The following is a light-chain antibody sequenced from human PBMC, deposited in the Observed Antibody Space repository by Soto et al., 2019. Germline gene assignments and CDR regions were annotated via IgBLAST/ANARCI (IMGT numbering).Light chain of an antibody. CDR1: SSDVGGYNY. CDR3: SSYTSSSPPYV. CDR2: DVS. V-gene: IGLV2-14*01. Sequence: LTQSGSVCGSPWQLIAISCTRTSSDVGGYNYVSWYQQHPGKAPKLMIYDVSNRPSGVSNRFSGSKSGNTASLTISGLQAEDEADYYCSSYTSSSPPYVFGTGTKVTVL. J-gene: IGLJ1*01.